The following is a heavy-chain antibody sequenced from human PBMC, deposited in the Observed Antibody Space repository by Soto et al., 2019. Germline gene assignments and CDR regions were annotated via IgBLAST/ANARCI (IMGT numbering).Heavy chain of an antibody. CDR2: MSYDGNNQ. CDR3: AKALGELSPESFDY. CDR1: GFTFSSYA. J-gene: IGHJ4*02. V-gene: IGHV3-30*18. Sequence: QVQLVESGGGVVQPGRSLRLSCVASGFTFSSYAMHWVRQAPGKGLEWVAIMSYDGNNQYYAGSVKGRFTISRDNFKNTLYLQMNSLRAEDTAVYCCAKALGELSPESFDYWGQGILVTVSS. D-gene: IGHD3-16*02.